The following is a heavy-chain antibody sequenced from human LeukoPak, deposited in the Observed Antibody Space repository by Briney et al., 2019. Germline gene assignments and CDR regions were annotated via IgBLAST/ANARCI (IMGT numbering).Heavy chain of an antibody. J-gene: IGHJ5*02. CDR1: GYSFTSYW. CDR3: ARLIVGSSSTGWFDP. V-gene: IGHV5-51*01. CDR2: IYPGDSDT. D-gene: IGHD6-6*01. Sequence: GESLKISCKGSGYSFTSYWIGWVRQMPGKGLQWMGIIYPGDSDTTYSPSFQGQVPFSADKSISTAYLQWSSLKASDTAIYYCARLIVGSSSTGWFDPWGQGTLVTVSS.